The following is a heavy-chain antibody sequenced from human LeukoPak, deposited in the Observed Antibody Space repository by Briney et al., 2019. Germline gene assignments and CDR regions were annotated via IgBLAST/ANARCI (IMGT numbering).Heavy chain of an antibody. CDR2: INQDGSGK. J-gene: IGHJ3*02. Sequence: PGGSLRLSCSASGFTFSSNWMTWVRQAPGKGLEWVAEINQDGSGKYYVDSVEGRFTISRDNAKSSLYLQMNSLRAEDTAVYYCARDPHYGAFDIWGQGTMVTVSS. CDR3: ARDPHYGAFDI. D-gene: IGHD3-16*01. CDR1: GFTFSSNW. V-gene: IGHV3-7*01.